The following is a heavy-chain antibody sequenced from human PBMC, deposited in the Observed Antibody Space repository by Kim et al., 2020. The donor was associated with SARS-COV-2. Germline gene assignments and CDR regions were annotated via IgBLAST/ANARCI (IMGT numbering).Heavy chain of an antibody. V-gene: IGHV1-18*01. CDR3: ARDRVTTIVVPTVKYYGMDV. D-gene: IGHD3-22*01. Sequence: ASVKVSCKTSGYRFSNYGFSWVRQAPGQGLEWMGWISSYNGHTKYAQKVQGRVTMTTDTPTSTAYMELRSLTSDDTAVYYCARDRVTTIVVPTVKYYGMDVWGQGTTVTFSS. CDR1: GYRFSNYG. CDR2: ISSYNGHT. J-gene: IGHJ6*02.